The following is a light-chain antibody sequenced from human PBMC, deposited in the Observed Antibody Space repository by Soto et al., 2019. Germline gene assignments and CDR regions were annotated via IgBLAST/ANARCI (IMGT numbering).Light chain of an antibody. CDR2: GAS. J-gene: IGKJ3*01. CDR3: QQYISSPFT. V-gene: IGKV3-15*01. Sequence: ETLMTQSPATLSVSPGERATLSCRASQSVNNNLAWYQQKRGQAPRVLIYGASTRATGIPARFSGSGSGTDFTLTISSLEPEDFVVYYCQQYISSPFTFGPGTKVDIK. CDR1: QSVNNN.